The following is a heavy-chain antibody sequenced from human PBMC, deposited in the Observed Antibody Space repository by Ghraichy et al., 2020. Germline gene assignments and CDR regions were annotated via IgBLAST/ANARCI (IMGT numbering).Heavy chain of an antibody. J-gene: IGHJ5*02. V-gene: IGHV3-74*01. Sequence: LTCEASGITFGTYWMHWVRQVPGKGLVWVSRTNNDGSRINYAESVMGRFTISRDDAKNTLFLEMNSLRVEDTGVYYCARSGGSYSWGQGTLVTVSS. CDR1: GITFGTYW. D-gene: IGHD2-15*01. CDR2: TNNDGSRI. CDR3: ARSGGSYS.